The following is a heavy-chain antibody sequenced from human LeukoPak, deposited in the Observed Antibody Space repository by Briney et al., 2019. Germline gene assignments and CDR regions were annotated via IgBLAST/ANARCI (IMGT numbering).Heavy chain of an antibody. CDR2: VSHIESHNK. CDR3: ATEGDSRGHAGAFDI. D-gene: IGHD3-22*01. V-gene: IGHV3-30-3*01. J-gene: IGHJ3*02. CDR1: GLTLSTRV. Sequence: GASLRLSCTASGLTLSTRVMHWVRQAPGEGLEWVALVSHIESHNKQYADSMKGRFTISRDNSKSTLYLQMDSLSAADTALYFCATEGDSRGHAGAFDIWGQGTMVTVSS.